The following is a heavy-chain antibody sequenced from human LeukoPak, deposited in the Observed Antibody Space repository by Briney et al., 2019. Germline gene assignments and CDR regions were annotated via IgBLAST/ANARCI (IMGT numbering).Heavy chain of an antibody. D-gene: IGHD3-22*01. Sequence: GASVKVSCKVSGYTLTELSMHWVRQAPGKGLEWMGGFDPEDGETIYAQKFQGRVTMTEDTSTDTAYMELSGLRSEDTAVYYCATTYYYDSSGYYYYYYWGQGTLVTVSS. V-gene: IGHV1-24*01. J-gene: IGHJ4*02. CDR2: FDPEDGET. CDR1: GYTLTELS. CDR3: ATTYYYDSSGYYYYYY.